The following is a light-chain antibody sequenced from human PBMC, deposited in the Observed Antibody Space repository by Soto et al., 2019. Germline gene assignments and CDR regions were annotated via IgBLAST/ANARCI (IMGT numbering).Light chain of an antibody. J-gene: IGKJ5*01. CDR2: DAS. CDR1: QDINKN. V-gene: IGKV1-33*01. CDR3: QQYESLPLT. Sequence: DIKMTLSPSSLSASVGDRVTITCQASQDINKNLIWYQQKPGKAPKLLIYDASDLETGVPSRFSGSGSGTGFTFTISILQPEDFATYYCQQYESLPLTFGQGTRLAI.